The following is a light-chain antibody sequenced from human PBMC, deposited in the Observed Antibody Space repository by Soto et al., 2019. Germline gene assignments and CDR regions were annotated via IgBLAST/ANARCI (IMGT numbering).Light chain of an antibody. CDR2: GAF. V-gene: IGKV3-20*01. J-gene: IGKJ1*01. CDR1: QSVSSNY. Sequence: EIVLTQSPGTLSLSPGERATFSCRASQSVSSNYLAWYQKKPGQAPRLLIYGAFKRTTGIPDRFSGSGSGTDFTLTISRMEPEDFAVYCCQQYGSSPRTFGQGTKVEIK. CDR3: QQYGSSPRT.